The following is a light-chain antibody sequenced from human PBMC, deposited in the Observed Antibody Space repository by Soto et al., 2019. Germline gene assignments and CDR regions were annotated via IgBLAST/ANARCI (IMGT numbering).Light chain of an antibody. CDR1: SSDVGAYNY. J-gene: IGLJ1*01. CDR3: TSHAGTINFHYV. V-gene: IGLV2-8*01. CDR2: EVN. Sequence: QSALTQPPSASGSPGQSFTISCTGTSSDVGAYNYVSWYQHHPGKAPKLLVYEVNKRPSGVPDRFSGSKSVNTASLTVSGLQAEDEADYYCTSHAGTINFHYVFGTGTKLSVL.